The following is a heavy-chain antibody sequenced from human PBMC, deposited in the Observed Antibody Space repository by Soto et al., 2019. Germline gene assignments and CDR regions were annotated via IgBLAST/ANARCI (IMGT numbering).Heavy chain of an antibody. V-gene: IGHV4-34*01. Sequence: XETLSLTCAVSGASVSGQYWSWIRQPPGKGLEWVGEIIPTGSTTYNPSLKSRLSFSLDTSKNHFSLNLSSVSVADTAVYYCARGGITMAWNYYYYGMDVWGQGTTVTVSS. CDR1: GASVSGQY. J-gene: IGHJ6*02. CDR3: ARGGITMAWNYYYYGMDV. D-gene: IGHD3-10*01. CDR2: IIPTGST.